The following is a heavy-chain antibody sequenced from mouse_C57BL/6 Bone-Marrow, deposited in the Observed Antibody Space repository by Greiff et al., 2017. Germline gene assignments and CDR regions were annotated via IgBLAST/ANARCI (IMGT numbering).Heavy chain of an antibody. D-gene: IGHD4-1*01. J-gene: IGHJ4*01. V-gene: IGHV5-4*01. CDR1: GFTFSSYA. CDR3: ARLNWDYAMDY. Sequence: DVHLVESGGGLVKPGGSLKLSCAASGFTFSSYAMSWVRQTPEKRLEWVATISDGGSYTYYPDNVKGRFTISRDNAKNNLYLQMSHLKSEDTAMYYCARLNWDYAMDYWGQGTSVTVSS. CDR2: ISDGGSYT.